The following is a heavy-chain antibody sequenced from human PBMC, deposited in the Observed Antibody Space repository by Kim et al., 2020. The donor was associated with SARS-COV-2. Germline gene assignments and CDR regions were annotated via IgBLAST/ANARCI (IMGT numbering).Heavy chain of an antibody. CDR3: AREWQGWFDP. J-gene: IGHJ5*02. Sequence: GSTYYHPSLKSRVTISVDTSKNQFSLKLSSVTAADTAVYYCAREWQGWFDPWGQGTLVTVSS. V-gene: IGHV4-31*02. CDR2: GST.